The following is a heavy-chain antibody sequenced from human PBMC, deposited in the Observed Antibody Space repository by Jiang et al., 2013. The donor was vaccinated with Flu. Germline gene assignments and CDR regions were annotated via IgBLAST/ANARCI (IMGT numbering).Heavy chain of an antibody. CDR3: ARGEEWRYYFDY. D-gene: IGHD3-16*01. CDR1: GYTFTSYA. V-gene: IGHV1-3*01. J-gene: IGHJ4*02. Sequence: KKPGASVKVSCKASGYTFTSYAMHWVRQAPGQRLEWMGWINAGNGNTKYSQKFQGRVTITRDTSASTAYMELSSLRSEDTAVYYCARGEEWRYYFDYWGQGTLVTVSS. CDR2: INAGNGNT.